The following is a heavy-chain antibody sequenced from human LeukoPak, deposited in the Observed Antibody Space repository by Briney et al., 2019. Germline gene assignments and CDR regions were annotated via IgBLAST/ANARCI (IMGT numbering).Heavy chain of an antibody. CDR2: IKSKTDGGTT. Sequence: PGGSLRLSCAASGFTFSNAWMSWVRQAPGKGLEWVGRIKSKTDGGTTDYAAPVKGRFTISSDDSKNTLYLQMNSLKTYDTTVYYCTTDRDSSYYYERSGYCWGQQTLVTVSS. V-gene: IGHV3-15*01. CDR3: TTDRDSSYYYERSGYC. D-gene: IGHD3-22*01. J-gene: IGHJ4*02. CDR1: GFTFSNAW.